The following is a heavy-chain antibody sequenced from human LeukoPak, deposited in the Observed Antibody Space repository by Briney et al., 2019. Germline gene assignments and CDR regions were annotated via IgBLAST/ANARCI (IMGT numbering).Heavy chain of an antibody. D-gene: IGHD6-13*01. V-gene: IGHV5-51*01. Sequence: GESLKISCKGSGYSFTSCWIGWVRQMPGKGLEWMGIIYPGDSDTRYSPSFQGQVTISADKSISTAYLQWSSLKASDTAMYYCARYLSSSWYGMDVWGQGTTVTVSS. CDR3: ARYLSSSWYGMDV. J-gene: IGHJ6*02. CDR2: IYPGDSDT. CDR1: GYSFTSCW.